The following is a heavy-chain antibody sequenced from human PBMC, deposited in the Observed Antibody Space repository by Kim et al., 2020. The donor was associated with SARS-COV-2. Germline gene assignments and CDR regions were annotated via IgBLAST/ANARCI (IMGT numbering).Heavy chain of an antibody. CDR3: AIVAYGSGSWYYFDY. CDR2: ISGTTDYT. Sequence: GGSLRLSCAASEFTFSDYYMSWIRQAPGKGLEWLSYISGTTDYTNYADSVKGRFTISRDNAKNSLYLQMNSLRAEDTAVYYCAIVAYGSGSWYYFDYWGQGTPVTVSS. D-gene: IGHD3-10*01. V-gene: IGHV3-11*05. J-gene: IGHJ4*02. CDR1: EFTFSDYY.